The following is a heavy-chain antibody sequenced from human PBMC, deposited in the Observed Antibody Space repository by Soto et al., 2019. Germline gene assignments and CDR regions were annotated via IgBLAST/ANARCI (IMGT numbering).Heavy chain of an antibody. CDR2: ISYDGSNK. CDR1: GFTFSSYG. Sequence: GGSLRLSCAASGFTFSSYGMHWVRQAPGKGLEWVAVISYDGSNKYYADSVKGRFTISRDNSKNTLYLQMNSLRAEDTAVYYCAKDLKGYYYYGMDVWGQGTTVTVSS. CDR3: AKDLKGYYYYGMDV. J-gene: IGHJ6*02. V-gene: IGHV3-30*18.